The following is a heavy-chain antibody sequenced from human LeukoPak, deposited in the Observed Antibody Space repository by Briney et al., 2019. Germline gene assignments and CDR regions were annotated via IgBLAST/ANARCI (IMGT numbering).Heavy chain of an antibody. CDR3: VTSTGQQFIPYDY. D-gene: IGHD6-13*01. V-gene: IGHV3-66*02. Sequence: GGSLRLSCAASGFNVSSNYMTWIRQAPGKGLEWVSLVYGADAAYYAESVRGRFMISRDNLKNTLFLQMNSLRVEDTAVYYCVTSTGQQFIPYDYWGQGTHVTVSS. CDR2: VYGADAA. CDR1: GFNVSSNY. J-gene: IGHJ4*02.